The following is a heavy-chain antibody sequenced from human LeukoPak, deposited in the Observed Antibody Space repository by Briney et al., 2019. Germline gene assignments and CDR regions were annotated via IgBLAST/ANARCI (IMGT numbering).Heavy chain of an antibody. J-gene: IGHJ5*02. CDR2: ISGSGGST. CDR3: AKSTGGSSNYYDSSGYFWP. D-gene: IGHD3-22*01. Sequence: PGGSLRLSCAASGFTFSSYAMSWVRQAPGKGLEWVSAISGSGGSTYYADSVKGRFTISRDNSKNTLYLQMNSLRAEDTAVYYCAKSTGGSSNYYDSSGYFWPWGQGTLVTVSS. CDR1: GFTFSSYA. V-gene: IGHV3-23*01.